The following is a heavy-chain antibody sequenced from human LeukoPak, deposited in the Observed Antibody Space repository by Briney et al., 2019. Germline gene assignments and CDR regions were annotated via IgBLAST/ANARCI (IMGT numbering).Heavy chain of an antibody. Sequence: PSETLSLTCTVSGGSISSYYWNWIRQPPGKGLEWIGYINYIRTTDYNPSLKSRVTISLDTSKNRFSLKLSSVTAADTAMYYCARSYRRSDHYYYYGMDVWGQGNTVTVSS. D-gene: IGHD6-13*01. J-gene: IGHJ6*02. V-gene: IGHV4-59*08. CDR3: ARSYRRSDHYYYYGMDV. CDR1: GGSISSYY. CDR2: INYIRTT.